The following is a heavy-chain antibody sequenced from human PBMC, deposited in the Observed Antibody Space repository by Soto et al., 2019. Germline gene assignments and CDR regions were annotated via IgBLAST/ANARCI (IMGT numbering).Heavy chain of an antibody. J-gene: IGHJ3*02. D-gene: IGHD6-19*01. Sequence: SETLSLTCAVYGGSFSGYYWSWIRQPPGKGLEWIGEINHSGSTNYNPSLKSRVTISVDTSKNPFSLKLSSVTAADTAVYYCARGSSIAVATGFDICGQGTMVTVSS. V-gene: IGHV4-34*01. CDR1: GGSFSGYY. CDR3: ARGSSIAVATGFDI. CDR2: INHSGST.